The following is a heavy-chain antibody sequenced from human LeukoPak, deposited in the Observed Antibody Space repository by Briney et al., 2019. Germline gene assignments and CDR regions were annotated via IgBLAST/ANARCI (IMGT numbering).Heavy chain of an antibody. Sequence: SVKVSCKASGYTFTSYAISWVRQAPGQGLEWMGRIIPILGIANYAQKFQGRVTITADKSTSTAYMELSSLRSEDTAVYYCARGRAARRPGDDAFDIWGQGTMVTVSS. J-gene: IGHJ3*02. CDR2: IIPILGIA. D-gene: IGHD6-6*01. CDR1: GYTFTSYA. V-gene: IGHV1-69*04. CDR3: ARGRAARRPGDDAFDI.